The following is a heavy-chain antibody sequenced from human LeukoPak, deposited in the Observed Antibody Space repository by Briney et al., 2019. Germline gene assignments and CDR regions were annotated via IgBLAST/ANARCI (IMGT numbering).Heavy chain of an antibody. D-gene: IGHD2-8*01. J-gene: IGHJ4*01. CDR3: AKDWSYAFDY. V-gene: IGHV3-23*01. CDR2: ISGSGGST. Sequence: PGGSLRLSCAASGFTFSSYGMSWVRQAPGKGLEWVSAISGSGGSTYYADSVKGRFTISRDNSKNTLFLQMNSLRAEDTAIYYCAKDWSYAFDYWGQGTLVTVSP. CDR1: GFTFSSYG.